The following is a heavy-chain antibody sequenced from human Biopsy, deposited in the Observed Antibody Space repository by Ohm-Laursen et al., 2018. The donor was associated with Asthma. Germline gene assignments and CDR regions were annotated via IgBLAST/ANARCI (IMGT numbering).Heavy chain of an antibody. Sequence: SVKVSCKSLGGTFNTYVIGWVRQAPGQGLEWVGGINPVFGTTTYPQKFQDRVTITADDSTSTVYMELSSLRSEDTAVYYCARKAGSCISRTCYSLDFWGQGTLVTVSS. CDR1: GGTFNTYV. CDR2: INPVFGTT. D-gene: IGHD2-2*01. V-gene: IGHV1-69*13. CDR3: ARKAGSCISRTCYSLDF. J-gene: IGHJ4*02.